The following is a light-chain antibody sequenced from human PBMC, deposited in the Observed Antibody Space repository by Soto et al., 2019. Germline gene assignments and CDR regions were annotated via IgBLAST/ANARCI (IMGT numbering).Light chain of an antibody. V-gene: IGKV3-15*01. CDR3: QQYDNWPPIT. Sequence: EIVMTQSPATLSVSPGERATLSCRASQSVSSNLAWYQQTPGQAPRLLIYGASTRPTGIPARFSGSGSATEFTLTISSLQSEDSAVYYCQQYDNWPPITFGQGTRLEIK. CDR1: QSVSSN. J-gene: IGKJ5*01. CDR2: GAS.